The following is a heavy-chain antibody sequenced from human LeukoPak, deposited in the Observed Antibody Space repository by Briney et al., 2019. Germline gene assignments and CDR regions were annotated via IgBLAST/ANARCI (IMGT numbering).Heavy chain of an antibody. J-gene: IGHJ4*02. CDR2: IYYSGST. CDR1: GGSISSSSYY. CDR3: ARTYRGGNHY. Sequence: PPETLSLTCTVSGGSISSSSYYWGWIRQPPGKGLEWIGSIYYSGSTYYNPSLKSRATISVDTSKNQFSLKLSSVTAADTAVYYCARTYRGGNHYWGQGTLVTVSS. V-gene: IGHV4-39*01. D-gene: IGHD1-14*01.